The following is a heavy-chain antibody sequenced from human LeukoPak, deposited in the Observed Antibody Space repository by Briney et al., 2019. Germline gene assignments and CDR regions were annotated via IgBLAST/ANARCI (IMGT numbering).Heavy chain of an antibody. CDR3: AEPEGGYYDIRPD. V-gene: IGHV3-23*01. J-gene: IGHJ4*02. Sequence: GGSLRLSCAASGFTFSSYAMSWVRQAPGKGLEWVSAISGSGGSTYYADSVKGRFTISRDNSKNTLYLQMNSLRAEDTAVYYCAEPEGGYYDIRPDWGQGTLVTISS. CDR2: ISGSGGST. D-gene: IGHD3-22*01. CDR1: GFTFSSYA.